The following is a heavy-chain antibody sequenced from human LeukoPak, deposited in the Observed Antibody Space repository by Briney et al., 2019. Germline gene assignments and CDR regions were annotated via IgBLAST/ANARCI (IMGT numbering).Heavy chain of an antibody. V-gene: IGHV3-30*04. D-gene: IGHD2-2*01. CDR1: GVTFSSYA. J-gene: IGHJ4*02. Sequence: QSGGTLRLSCAASGVTFSSYATHWVRQAPGKGLEWVAVISYDGSNKYYADSVKGRFTISRDNSKNTLYLQMNSLRAEDTAVYYCARVMGRYCSSNSCYVDYWGQGTLVTVSS. CDR2: ISYDGSNK. CDR3: ARVMGRYCSSNSCYVDY.